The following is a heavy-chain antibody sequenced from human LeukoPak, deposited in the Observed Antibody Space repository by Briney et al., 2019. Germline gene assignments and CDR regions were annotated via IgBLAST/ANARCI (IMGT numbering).Heavy chain of an antibody. Sequence: GASVKVSCKASGYTFTSYYMHWVRQAPGQGLEWMGIINPSGGSTSYAQKFQGRVTMTRDTSISTAYMELSSLRSEDTAVYYCARGGLRGYSYGSGVDYWGQGTLVTVSS. CDR2: INPSGGST. D-gene: IGHD5-18*01. J-gene: IGHJ4*02. CDR1: GYTFTSYY. CDR3: ARGGLRGYSYGSGVDY. V-gene: IGHV1-46*01.